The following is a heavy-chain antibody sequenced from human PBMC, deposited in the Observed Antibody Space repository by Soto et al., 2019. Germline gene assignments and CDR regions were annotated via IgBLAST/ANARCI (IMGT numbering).Heavy chain of an antibody. V-gene: IGHV5-51*01. Sequence: GESLKISCKGSGYSFTTYWIAWVRQMPGKGLEWMGIIYPGDSETRYSPSLQGQVTISADKSISTAYLQWNSLKASDTAMYYCARPRSSSRNYYGMDVWGQGTTVTVSS. CDR3: ARPRSSSRNYYGMDV. D-gene: IGHD6-13*01. CDR2: IYPGDSET. CDR1: GYSFTTYW. J-gene: IGHJ6*02.